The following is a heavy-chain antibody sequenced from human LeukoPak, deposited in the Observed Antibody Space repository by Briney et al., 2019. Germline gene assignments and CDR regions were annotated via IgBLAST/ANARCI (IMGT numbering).Heavy chain of an antibody. CDR3: ARDSGGDYVSGRGPPNHKYFQH. J-gene: IGHJ1*01. D-gene: IGHD3-16*01. CDR1: GGSISSYY. Sequence: SETLSLTCTVSGGSISSYYWSWIRQPPGKGLEWIGYIYYSGSTNYNPSLKSRVTISVDTSKNQFSLKLSSVTAADTAVYYCARDSGGDYVSGRGPPNHKYFQHWGQGTLVTVSS. CDR2: IYYSGST. V-gene: IGHV4-59*01.